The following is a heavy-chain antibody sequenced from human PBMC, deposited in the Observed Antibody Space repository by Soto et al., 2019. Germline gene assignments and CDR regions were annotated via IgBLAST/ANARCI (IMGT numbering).Heavy chain of an antibody. CDR2: FDPEDGET. D-gene: IGHD6-6*01. CDR3: ATDQQLVQEVYYYGMDV. V-gene: IGHV1-24*01. J-gene: IGHJ6*04. CDR1: GYTLTELS. Sequence: ASVKVSCKVSGYTLTELSMPWVRQAPGKGLEWIGGFDPEDGETIYAQKFQGRVTMTEDTSTDTAYMELSSLGSEDTAVYYCATDQQLVQEVYYYGMDVWGKGTTVTVS.